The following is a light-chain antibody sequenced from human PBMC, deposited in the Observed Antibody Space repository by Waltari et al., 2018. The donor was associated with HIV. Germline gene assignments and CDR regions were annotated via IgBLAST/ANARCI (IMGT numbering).Light chain of an antibody. Sequence: QSALTQPPSASGSPGQSVTISCTGTSSDIGPYNYVSWFQQPPGNAPNLMIFDVSKRPSGVPDRFSGSKSGNTASLTVSGLQAEDEADYYCASHAGSKDVFGGGTKLTVL. CDR1: SSDIGPYNY. CDR2: DVS. V-gene: IGLV2-8*01. J-gene: IGLJ2*01. CDR3: ASHAGSKDV.